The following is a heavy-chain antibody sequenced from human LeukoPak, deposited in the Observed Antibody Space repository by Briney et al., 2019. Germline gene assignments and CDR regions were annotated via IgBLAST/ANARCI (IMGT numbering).Heavy chain of an antibody. V-gene: IGHV4-34*01. CDR3: ARRTVIGYYMDV. Sequence: SETLSLTCAVYGGSFSGYYWSWIRQPPGKGLEWIGEINNSGSTNYNPSLKSRVTISVDTSKNQFSLKLSSVTAADTAVYYCARRTVIGYYMDVWGKGTTVTVSS. CDR2: INNSGST. J-gene: IGHJ6*03. D-gene: IGHD3-16*02. CDR1: GGSFSGYY.